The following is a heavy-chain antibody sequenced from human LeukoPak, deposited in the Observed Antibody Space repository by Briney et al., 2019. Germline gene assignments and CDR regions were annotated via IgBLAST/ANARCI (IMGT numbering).Heavy chain of an antibody. CDR1: GGSISSYY. Sequence: SETLSLTCTVSGGSISSYYWSWIRQPPGKGLEWIGYIYYSGSTNYNPSLKSRVTISVDTSKNQFSLKLSSVTAADTAMYYCARPQGDYVGGYAFDIWGQGTMVTVSS. D-gene: IGHD4-17*01. CDR2: IYYSGST. V-gene: IGHV4-59*01. J-gene: IGHJ3*02. CDR3: ARPQGDYVGGYAFDI.